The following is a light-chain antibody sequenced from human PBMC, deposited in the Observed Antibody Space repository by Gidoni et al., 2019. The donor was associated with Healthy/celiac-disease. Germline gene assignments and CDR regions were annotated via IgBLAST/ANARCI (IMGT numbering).Light chain of an antibody. CDR2: KAS. J-gene: IGKJ2*01. V-gene: IGKV1-5*03. CDR1: QSISSR. CDR3: QQYNSYMYT. Sequence: DIQMTQSPSTLSASVGDRVTITCRASQSISSRLAWYQQKPRKAPKLLIYKASSLESGVPSRFSGSGSGTEFTLTISSLQPDDFATYYCQQYNSYMYTFGQGTKLEIK.